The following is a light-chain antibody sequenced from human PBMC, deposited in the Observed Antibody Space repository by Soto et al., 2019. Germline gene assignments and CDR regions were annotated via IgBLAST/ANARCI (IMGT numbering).Light chain of an antibody. Sequence: DIQMTQSPSSLSASIGDRVTITCQASQDVNKFLSWYQQKSGKAPKLLIYDASNLETGVPSRFSGSGSVTHFTFTINSLQPEDVATYYCHQYDSLQFSFGPGTKVDIK. V-gene: IGKV1-33*01. CDR3: HQYDSLQFS. CDR2: DAS. J-gene: IGKJ3*01. CDR1: QDVNKF.